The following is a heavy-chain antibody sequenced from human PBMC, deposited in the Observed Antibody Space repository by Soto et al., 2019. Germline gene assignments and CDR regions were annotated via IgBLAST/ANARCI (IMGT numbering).Heavy chain of an antibody. V-gene: IGHV4-31*03. CDR2: IYSSGVT. Sequence: PSETLSLTCTVSGGSISTGGYYWSWIRQHPGKGLEWIGYIYSSGVTYYDPSLKSRVTMSVDMSRNQFSLRLSSVTAADTALYYCATKPNGLYYFDYWGHGALVTVS. D-gene: IGHD2-8*01. CDR3: ATKPNGLYYFDY. J-gene: IGHJ4*01. CDR1: GGSISTGGYY.